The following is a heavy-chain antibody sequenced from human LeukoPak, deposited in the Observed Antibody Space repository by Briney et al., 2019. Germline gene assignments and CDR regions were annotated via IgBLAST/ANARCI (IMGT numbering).Heavy chain of an antibody. Sequence: GGSLRLPCAASGFTFSSYGMHWVRQAPGKGLEWVAVISYDGSNKYYADSVKGRFTISRDNSKNTLYLQMNSLRAEDTAVYCCAKLTYGDSRGYYFDYWGQGTLVTVSS. CDR2: ISYDGSNK. CDR3: AKLTYGDSRGYYFDY. CDR1: GFTFSSYG. V-gene: IGHV3-30*18. D-gene: IGHD4-17*01. J-gene: IGHJ4*02.